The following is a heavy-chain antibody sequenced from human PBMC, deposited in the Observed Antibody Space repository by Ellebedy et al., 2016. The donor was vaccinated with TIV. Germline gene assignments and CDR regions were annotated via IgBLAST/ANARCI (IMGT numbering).Heavy chain of an antibody. CDR3: AAGNDGGWFDP. CDR1: GGTFSSYA. Sequence: AASVKVSCKASGGTFSSYAISWVRQAPGQGLEWMGRIIHLLGIANYAQKFQGRVTITADKSTSIAYMELSSLRSEDTAVYYCAAGNDGGWFDPWGQGTLVTVSS. CDR2: IIHLLGIA. J-gene: IGHJ5*02. V-gene: IGHV1-69*04. D-gene: IGHD1-1*01.